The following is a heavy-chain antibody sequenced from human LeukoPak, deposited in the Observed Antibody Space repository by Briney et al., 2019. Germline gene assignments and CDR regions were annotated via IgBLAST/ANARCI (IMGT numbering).Heavy chain of an antibody. CDR2: ISYDGSNK. Sequence: GRSLRLSCAASGFTFSSYGMHWVRQAPGKGLEWVAVISYDGSNKYYADSVKGRFTISRDNSKNTLYLQVNSLRVEDTAVYYCAKDRLGAMMYFDFWGQGTLVTVSS. J-gene: IGHJ4*02. V-gene: IGHV3-30*18. D-gene: IGHD1-26*01. CDR3: AKDRLGAMMYFDF. CDR1: GFTFSSYG.